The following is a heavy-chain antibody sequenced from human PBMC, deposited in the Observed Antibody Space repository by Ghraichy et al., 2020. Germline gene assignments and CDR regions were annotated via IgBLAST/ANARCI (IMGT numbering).Heavy chain of an antibody. V-gene: IGHV3-74*01. D-gene: IGHD3-3*01. CDR3: ARGGITIFGVVIGDNWYFDL. CDR2: INSDGSST. Sequence: GGSLRLSCAASGFTFSSYWMHWVRQAPGKGLVWVSRINSDGSSTSYADSVKGRFTISRDNAKNTLYQQMNSLRAEDTAVYYCARGGITIFGVVIGDNWYFDLWGRGTLVTVSS. J-gene: IGHJ2*01. CDR1: GFTFSSYW.